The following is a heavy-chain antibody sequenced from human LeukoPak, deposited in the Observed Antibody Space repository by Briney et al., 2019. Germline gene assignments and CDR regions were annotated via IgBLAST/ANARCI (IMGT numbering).Heavy chain of an antibody. J-gene: IGHJ3*02. CDR1: GGSISSGSYY. CDR3: ARMDYYDSSGYYGSGAFDI. D-gene: IGHD3-22*01. Sequence: PSQTLSLTCTVSGGSISSGSYYWSWIRQPAGKGLEWIGRIYTSGSTNYNPSPKSRVTISVDTSKNQFSLKLSSVTAADTAVYYCARMDYYDSSGYYGSGAFDIWGQGTMVTVSS. CDR2: IYTSGST. V-gene: IGHV4-61*02.